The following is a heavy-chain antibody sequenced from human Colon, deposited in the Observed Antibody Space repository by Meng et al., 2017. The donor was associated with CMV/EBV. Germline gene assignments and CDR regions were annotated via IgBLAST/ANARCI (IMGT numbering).Heavy chain of an antibody. V-gene: IGHV1-18*01. CDR3: VRSLDDASGQFRDY. Sequence: ASVKVSCKASGYTFTTFGISWVRQAPGQGPEWMGWISPYSGHTNSGPKFQGRVTLTTDTSTSTAYMDLRSLRSDDTAVYYCVRSLDDASGQFRDYWGQGTLVTVSS. D-gene: IGHD3-3*01. CDR2: ISPYSGHT. J-gene: IGHJ4*02. CDR1: GYTFTTFG.